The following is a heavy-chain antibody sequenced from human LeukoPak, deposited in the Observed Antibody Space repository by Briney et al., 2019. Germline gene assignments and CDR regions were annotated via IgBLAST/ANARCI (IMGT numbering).Heavy chain of an antibody. Sequence: PGGSLRLSCVASGPTFSNYAMSWVRQAPGKGLEWVSAISGSGGSTYYADSVKGRFTISRDNSKNTLYLQMNSLRAEDTAVYYCAKGHYDFWSGYFDYWGQGTLVTVSS. J-gene: IGHJ4*02. D-gene: IGHD3-3*01. CDR2: ISGSGGST. CDR3: AKGHYDFWSGYFDY. CDR1: GPTFSNYA. V-gene: IGHV3-23*01.